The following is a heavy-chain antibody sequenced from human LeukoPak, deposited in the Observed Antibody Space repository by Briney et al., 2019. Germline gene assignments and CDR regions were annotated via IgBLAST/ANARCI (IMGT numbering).Heavy chain of an antibody. J-gene: IGHJ4*02. D-gene: IGHD6-13*01. CDR3: ASGPSQQLPPSRYYFDY. V-gene: IGHV1-69*13. CDR2: IIPIFGTA. CDR1: GYTFTSYA. Sequence: SVKVSCKASGYTFTSYAINWVRQAPGQGLEWMGGIIPIFGTANYAQKFQGRVTITADESTSTAYMELSSLRSEDTAVYYCASGPSQQLPPSRYYFDYWGQGTLVTVSS.